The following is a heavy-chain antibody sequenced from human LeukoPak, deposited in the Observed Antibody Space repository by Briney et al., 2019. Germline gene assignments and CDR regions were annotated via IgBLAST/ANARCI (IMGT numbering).Heavy chain of an antibody. CDR3: ARGRYTMVRGVIGRDTDYYYYSYMDV. CDR2: ISSSGSTI. D-gene: IGHD3-10*01. J-gene: IGHJ6*03. CDR1: GFTFSSYE. Sequence: PGGSLRLSCAASGFTFSSYEINWVRQAPGKGLEWVSYISSSGSTIYYADSVKGRFTISRDNSKNTLYLQMNSLRAEDTAVYYCARGRYTMVRGVIGRDTDYYYYSYMDVWGKGTTVTISS. V-gene: IGHV3-48*03.